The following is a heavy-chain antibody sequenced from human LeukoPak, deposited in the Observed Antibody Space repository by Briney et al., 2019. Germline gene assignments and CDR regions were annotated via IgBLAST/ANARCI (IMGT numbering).Heavy chain of an antibody. CDR1: GGSISSGDYY. Sequence: SQTLSLTCTVSGGSISSGDYYWSWIRQPPGKGLEWIGYIYYSGSTYYNPSLKSRVTISVDTSKNQFSLKLSSVTAADTAVYYCAYSGIAAAGSFDYWGRGTLVTVSS. J-gene: IGHJ4*02. CDR3: AYSGIAAAGSFDY. D-gene: IGHD6-13*01. V-gene: IGHV4-30-4*08. CDR2: IYYSGST.